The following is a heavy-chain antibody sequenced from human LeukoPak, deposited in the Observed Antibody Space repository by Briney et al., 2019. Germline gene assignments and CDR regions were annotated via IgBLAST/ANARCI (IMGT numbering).Heavy chain of an antibody. CDR1: GYTFTSYA. CDR2: INTNTGNP. Sequence: ASVKVSCKASGYTFTSYAMNWVRQAPGQGLEWMGWINTNTGNPTYAQGFTGRFVFSLDTSVSTVYLQISSLKAEDTAVYYCARTKLFLQRLAPSDYWGQGTLVTVSS. CDR3: ARTKLFLQRLAPSDY. J-gene: IGHJ4*02. V-gene: IGHV7-4-1*02. D-gene: IGHD6-25*01.